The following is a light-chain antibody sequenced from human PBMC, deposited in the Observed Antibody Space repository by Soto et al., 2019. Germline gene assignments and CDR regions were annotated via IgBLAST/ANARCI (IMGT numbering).Light chain of an antibody. Sequence: DIQMTQSPSTLSASVVDGVTITCRASQSISNRLAWYQQRPGKAPKYLIYDASTLDSGVPSRFSGSGSGTEFTLTISSLQPDDFATYYCQQYNSYRLTFGGGTKVDI. V-gene: IGKV1-5*01. CDR1: QSISNR. CDR2: DAS. J-gene: IGKJ4*01. CDR3: QQYNSYRLT.